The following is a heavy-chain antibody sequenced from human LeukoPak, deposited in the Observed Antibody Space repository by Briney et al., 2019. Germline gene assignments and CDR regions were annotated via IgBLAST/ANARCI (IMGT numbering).Heavy chain of an antibody. D-gene: IGHD2-2*01. CDR2: IWSDGSNT. V-gene: IGHV3-33*01. CDR1: GITFSRNG. Sequence: EAGRSLRLSCAASGITFSRNGMHWVRQAPGKGLEWVAIIWSDGSNTYYADSVKGRFTISRDNSKNTLYLQMNSLRAEDTAVYYCARDGRNYALDYWGQGTLVTVSS. CDR3: ARDGRNYALDY. J-gene: IGHJ4*02.